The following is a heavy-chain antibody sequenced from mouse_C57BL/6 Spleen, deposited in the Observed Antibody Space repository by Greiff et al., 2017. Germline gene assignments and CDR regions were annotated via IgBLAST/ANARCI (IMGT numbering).Heavy chain of an antibody. D-gene: IGHD2-4*01. CDR1: GYTFTDYN. Sequence: VQLQQSGPELVKPGASVKISCKASGYTFTDYNMNWVKQSHGKSLEWIGYINPNNGATSYNQKFKGKARLTVDQSSSTAYMQLSSLTSEDSAVYYCARCDYDIYYYAMDYWGQGASVTVS. CDR3: ARCDYDIYYYAMDY. J-gene: IGHJ4*01. CDR2: INPNNGAT. V-gene: IGHV1-22*01.